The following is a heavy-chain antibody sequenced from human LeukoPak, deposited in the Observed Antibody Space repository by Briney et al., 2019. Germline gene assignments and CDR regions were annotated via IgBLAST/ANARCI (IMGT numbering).Heavy chain of an antibody. J-gene: IGHJ4*02. D-gene: IGHD3-22*01. CDR2: IFYSGTT. Sequence: SETLSLTCTVSGVSISSYYRSWIRQPPGKGLEWIGFIFYSGTTNYNPSLKSRVTISVDTSKNQFSLKLSSVTAADPAVYYCARGGWNKFDYWGQGTLVTVSS. V-gene: IGHV4-59*01. CDR1: GVSISSYY. CDR3: ARGGWNKFDY.